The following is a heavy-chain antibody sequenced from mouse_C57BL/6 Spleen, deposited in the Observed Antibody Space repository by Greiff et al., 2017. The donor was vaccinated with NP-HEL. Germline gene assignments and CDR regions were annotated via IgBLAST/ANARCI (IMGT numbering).Heavy chain of an antibody. J-gene: IGHJ2*01. CDR2: INPSSGYT. Sequence: VQLQQSGADLARPGASVKMSCKASGYTFTSYTMHWVKQRPGQGLEWIGYINPSSGYTKSNQKFKDKATLTADKSSSTAYMQLSSLTSEYSAVYYCARGTYGSGYYFDYWGQGTTLTVSS. CDR1: GYTFTSYT. D-gene: IGHD1-1*01. V-gene: IGHV1-4*01. CDR3: ARGTYGSGYYFDY.